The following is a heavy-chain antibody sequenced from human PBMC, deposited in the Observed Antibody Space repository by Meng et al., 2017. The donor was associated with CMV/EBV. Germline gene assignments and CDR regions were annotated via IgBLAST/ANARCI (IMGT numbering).Heavy chain of an antibody. J-gene: IGHJ4*02. CDR1: GSCSGYN. Sequence: GSCSGYNGSGIHQRPGKGREWRGEIKHSGSTNYNPSHKSRVTISVDTSKNQFSLKLSSVTDADTAGDDGARSPPGYCSSTSGDSLDYWGQGTLVTVSS. CDR2: IKHSGST. D-gene: IGHD2-2*02. CDR3: ARSPPGYCSSTSGDSLDY. V-gene: IGHV4-34*01.